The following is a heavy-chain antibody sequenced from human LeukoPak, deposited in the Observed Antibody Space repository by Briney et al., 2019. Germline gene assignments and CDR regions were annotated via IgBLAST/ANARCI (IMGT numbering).Heavy chain of an antibody. CDR3: ARAPPYDSSGLLDY. Sequence: PGGSLRLSCAASGFTFSSYTLNWVRRAPGKGLEWVSYISGSANTIYYADSVKGRFTISRDNARNSLYLQMNTLRAEDTAVYYCARAPPYDSSGLLDYWGQGTLVTVSS. CDR1: GFTFSSYT. D-gene: IGHD3-22*01. CDR2: ISGSANTI. V-gene: IGHV3-48*04. J-gene: IGHJ4*02.